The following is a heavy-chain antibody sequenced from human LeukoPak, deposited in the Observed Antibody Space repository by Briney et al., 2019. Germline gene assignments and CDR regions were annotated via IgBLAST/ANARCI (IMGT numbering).Heavy chain of an antibody. CDR1: GGSISSSPYY. CDR2: IYYSGTT. D-gene: IGHD3-10*01. V-gene: IGHV4-39*07. CDR3: ARGRTHYCGSGNRETKRRFDP. Sequence: SETLSLTCTVSGGSISSSPYYWGWIRQPPGKGLEWIGSIYYSGTTHYNPSLESRVTISVDTSKNQFSLKLASVTAADTAVYYCARGRTHYCGSGNRETKRRFDPWGQGTLVTVSS. J-gene: IGHJ5*02.